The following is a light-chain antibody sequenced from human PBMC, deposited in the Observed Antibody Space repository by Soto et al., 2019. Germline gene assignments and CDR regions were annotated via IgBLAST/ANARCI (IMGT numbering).Light chain of an antibody. CDR2: DAS. Sequence: DIQMTQSPSTLSASVGARVTITCRASLGISRWLAWYQQKPGKAPKLLIYDASNLEGGVPSTFSGSGSGTEFTLTITSLQPDDFATYCCQQYSTCYFTFGQGTKREIK. J-gene: IGKJ2*01. V-gene: IGKV1-5*01. CDR1: LGISRW. CDR3: QQYSTCYFT.